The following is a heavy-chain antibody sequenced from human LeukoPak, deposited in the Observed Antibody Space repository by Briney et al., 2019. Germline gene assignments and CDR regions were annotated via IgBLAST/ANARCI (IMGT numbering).Heavy chain of an antibody. Sequence: PGGSLRLSCGASGFTFSSYEMNWVRQAPGKGLEWVSYISSSGSTIYYADSVKGRFTISRDNAKNTLYLQMNSLRAEDTAIYYCARDYYDSSGYYDYFDYWGQGTLVTVSS. CDR3: ARDYYDSSGYYDYFDY. J-gene: IGHJ4*02. V-gene: IGHV3-48*03. CDR2: ISSSGSTI. CDR1: GFTFSSYE. D-gene: IGHD3-22*01.